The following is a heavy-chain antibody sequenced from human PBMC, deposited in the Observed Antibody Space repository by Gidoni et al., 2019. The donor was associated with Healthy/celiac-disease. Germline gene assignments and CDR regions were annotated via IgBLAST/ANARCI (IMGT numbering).Heavy chain of an antibody. J-gene: IGHJ3*02. CDR2: ISSSSSTI. CDR1: GSTCSSYS. D-gene: IGHD3-22*01. Sequence: EVQLVESGGGLVQPGGSLRLACAASGSTCSSYSMNWVRQAPGKGLEWVSYISSSSSTIYYADSVKGRFTISRDNAKNSLYLQMNSLRAEDTAVYYCARDDTMIVTAFDIWGQGTMVTVSS. CDR3: ARDDTMIVTAFDI. V-gene: IGHV3-48*01.